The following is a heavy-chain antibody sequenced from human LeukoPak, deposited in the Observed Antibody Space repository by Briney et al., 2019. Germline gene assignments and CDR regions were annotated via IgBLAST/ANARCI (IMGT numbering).Heavy chain of an antibody. V-gene: IGHV3-48*01. CDR3: ARRDCSSTSCPYYYYGMDV. CDR1: GFTFSSYS. J-gene: IGHJ6*02. CDR2: ISSSSSTI. D-gene: IGHD2-2*01. Sequence: GGSPRLSCAASGFTFSSYSMNWVRQAPGKGLEWVSYISSSSSTIYYADSVKGRFTISRDNAKNSLYLQMNSLRAEDTAVYYCARRDCSSTSCPYYYYGMDVWGQGTTVTVSS.